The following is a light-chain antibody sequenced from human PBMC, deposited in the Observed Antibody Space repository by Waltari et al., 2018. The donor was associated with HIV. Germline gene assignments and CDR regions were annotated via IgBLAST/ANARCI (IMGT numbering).Light chain of an antibody. V-gene: IGLV8-61*01. CDR3: LLYMGIAWG. Sequence: QTVVTQAPSVSVSPGGTVTLTCALTSGSVSTTNYPSWYHQTQGEAPRSLVYSPNTRSSGVPDRCSGYILGNKAALTITGAQADAESEYYCLLYMGIAWGFGGGTRLTVL. J-gene: IGLJ3*02. CDR1: SGSVSTTNY. CDR2: SPN.